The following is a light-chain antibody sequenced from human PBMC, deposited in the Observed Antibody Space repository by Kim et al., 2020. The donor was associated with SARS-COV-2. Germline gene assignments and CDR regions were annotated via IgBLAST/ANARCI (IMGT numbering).Light chain of an antibody. Sequence: QSALTQPASVSGSPGQSITISCTGTSSDVGSYNLVSWYQQHPGKAPKLMIYEVSKRPSGVSNRFSGSKSGNTASLTISGLQAEDEADYYCCSYAGSSTFGVVFGGGTQLPVL. V-gene: IGLV2-23*02. CDR2: EVS. CDR3: CSYAGSSTFGVV. CDR1: SSDVGSYNL. J-gene: IGLJ2*01.